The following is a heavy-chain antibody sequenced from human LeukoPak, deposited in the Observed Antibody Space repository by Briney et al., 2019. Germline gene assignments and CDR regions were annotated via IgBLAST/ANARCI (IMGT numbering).Heavy chain of an antibody. V-gene: IGHV3-30*03. CDR3: GSSTSCYITWDFDY. CDR1: GFTFSTYG. J-gene: IGHJ4*02. CDR2: ISYVVSNT. Sequence: GGSLRLSCAASGFTFSTYGMHWVRQAPGKGLGWVAVISYVVSNTYYADSVKGRFTISRDNSKNTLYLQMNSLRAEDTAVYYCGSSTSCYITWDFDYWGQGTLVTVSS. D-gene: IGHD2-2*02.